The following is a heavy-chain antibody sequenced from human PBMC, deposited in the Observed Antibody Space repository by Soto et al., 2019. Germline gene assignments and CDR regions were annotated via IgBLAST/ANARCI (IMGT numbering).Heavy chain of an antibody. Sequence: SETLSLTCSVSGGSISSKSYSWGWIRQPPGKGLEWIGTFYYSENTYYNPSLKSRVTISVDTAKNQFSLKLSSVTAADTAVYYCARGKRYFDDWGQGTLVTVSS. CDR3: ARGKRYFDD. CDR2: FYYSENT. J-gene: IGHJ4*02. V-gene: IGHV4-39*07. CDR1: GGSISSKSYS.